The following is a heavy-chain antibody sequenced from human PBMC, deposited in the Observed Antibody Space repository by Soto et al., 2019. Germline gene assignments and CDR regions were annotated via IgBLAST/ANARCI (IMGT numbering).Heavy chain of an antibody. V-gene: IGHV6-1*01. CDR3: AGTTSHQWYYMDV. Sequence: QVQLQESGPGLVKPSQTLSLTCAISGDSVSSNSAAWNWIRLSPSRGLEWLARTYYRSRWYNDYAESVRSRITVNPDTSRHQFSLQLTSVTPEDPAVYYCAGTTSHQWYYMDVWGKGTTVTVSS. CDR2: TYYRSRWYN. CDR1: GDSVSSNSAA. J-gene: IGHJ6*03. D-gene: IGHD1-7*01.